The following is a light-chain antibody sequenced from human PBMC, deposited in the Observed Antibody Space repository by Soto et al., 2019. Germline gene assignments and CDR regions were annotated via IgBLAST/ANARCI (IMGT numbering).Light chain of an antibody. CDR1: TSDVGGYNY. J-gene: IGLJ2*01. CDR2: DVN. V-gene: IGLV2-11*01. CDR3: CSYAGSYSI. Sequence: QSVLTQPRSVSGSPGQSVTISCSGTTSDVGGYNYVSWYQQLPGRAPKLIISDVNKRPSGVPDRFSGSKSGNTASLTISGLQAEDGADYYCCSYAGSYSIFGGGTKVTVL.